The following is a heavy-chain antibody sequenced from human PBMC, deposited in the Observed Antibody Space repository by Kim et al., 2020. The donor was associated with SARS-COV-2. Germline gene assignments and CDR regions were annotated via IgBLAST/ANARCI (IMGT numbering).Heavy chain of an antibody. V-gene: IGHV4-39*02. CDR1: GGSISSSSYY. CDR3: AREPSFGELLFYY. D-gene: IGHD3-10*01. CDR2: IYYSGST. J-gene: IGHJ4*02. Sequence: SETLSLTCTVSGGSISSSSYYWGWIRQPPGKGLEWIGSIYYSGSTYYNPSLKSRVTISVDTSKNQFSLKLSSVTAADTAVYYCAREPSFGELLFYYWGQGTLVTVSS.